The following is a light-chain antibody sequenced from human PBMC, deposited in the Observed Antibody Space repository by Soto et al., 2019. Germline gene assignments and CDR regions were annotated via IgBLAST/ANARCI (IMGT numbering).Light chain of an antibody. CDR3: QHYNNQPLT. CDR1: QSVSSD. J-gene: IGKJ4*01. V-gene: IGKV3-15*01. CDR2: GAS. Sequence: EIVMTQSPATLSVSPGERATLSCRASQSVSSDLAWYQHKPGQAPRLLIYGASTRATGIPVRFSGSGSETDFTLTISSLQSEDFAVYYCQHYNNQPLTFGGGTKVEIK.